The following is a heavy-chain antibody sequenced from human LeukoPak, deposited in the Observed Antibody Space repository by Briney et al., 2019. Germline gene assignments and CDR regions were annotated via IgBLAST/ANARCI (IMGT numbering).Heavy chain of an antibody. V-gene: IGHV1-2*02. CDR3: SRDVYDSRGYIDAFDI. D-gene: IGHD3-22*01. CDR1: GYTFTGYY. J-gene: IGHJ3*02. Sequence: GASVKVSCKAPGYTFTGYYMHWVRQAPGQGLEWMGWINPNSGGTNYAQKFQGRVTMTRDTSISTAYMELSRLRSDDTAVYYCSRDVYDSRGYIDAFDIWGQGTMVTVSS. CDR2: INPNSGGT.